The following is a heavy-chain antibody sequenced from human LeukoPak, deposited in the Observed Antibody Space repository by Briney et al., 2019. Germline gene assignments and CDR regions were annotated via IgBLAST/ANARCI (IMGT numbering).Heavy chain of an antibody. CDR1: GDSISSYD. J-gene: IGHJ5*02. D-gene: IGHD5-12*01. V-gene: IGHV4-59*01. CDR2: MYNTGRT. Sequence: SETLSLTCTVSGDSISSYDWSWIRQSPGKGLEWIGYMYNTGRTNYNPSLKSRVTISADMSKNHFSLRLSSVTAADTAVYYCARASSRLGWFDPWGQGTLVTVSS. CDR3: ARASSRLGWFDP.